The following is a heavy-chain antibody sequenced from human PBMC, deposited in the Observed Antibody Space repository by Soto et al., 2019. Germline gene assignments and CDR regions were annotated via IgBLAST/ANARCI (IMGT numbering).Heavy chain of an antibody. V-gene: IGHV3-30*18. CDR1: GFTFSSYG. J-gene: IGHJ6*02. CDR2: ISYDGSNK. CDR3: ANSLRPPGGSGYYPHYYYGMDV. Sequence: QVQLLESGGGVVQPGRSLRLSCAASGFTFSSYGMHWVRQAPGKGLEWVAVISYDGSNKYYADSVKGRFTISRDNSKNTLYLQINRLRAEDTAVYYCANSLRPPGGSGYYPHYYYGMDVWGQGTTVTVSS. D-gene: IGHD3-22*01.